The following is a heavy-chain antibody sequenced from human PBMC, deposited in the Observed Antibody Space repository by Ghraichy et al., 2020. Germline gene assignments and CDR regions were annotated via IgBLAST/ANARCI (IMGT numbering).Heavy chain of an antibody. V-gene: IGHV3-9*01. CDR2: ISWNSGSI. CDR3: SKDDFGVGMDV. D-gene: IGHD3-3*01. J-gene: IGHJ6*02. CDR1: GFTFDDYD. Sequence: GGSLRLSCAASGFTFDDYDMHWVRQAPGKGLEWVSGISWNSGSIGYADTVKGQFTISRDNAKKSLYLQMNSLRAEDTALYYCSKDDFGVGMDVWGQGTTVTVSS.